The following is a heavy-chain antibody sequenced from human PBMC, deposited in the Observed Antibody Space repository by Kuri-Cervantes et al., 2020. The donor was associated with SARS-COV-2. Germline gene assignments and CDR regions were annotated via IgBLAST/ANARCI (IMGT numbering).Heavy chain of an antibody. CDR1: GGSISSSSYY. Sequence: GSLRLSCTVSGGSISSSSYYWGWIRQPPGKELGWIGSIYYSGSTYYNPSLKSRVTIPVDTSKNQFSLKLSSVTAADTAVYYCARWNYYDSSGYYPYWFDPWGQGTLVTGYS. D-gene: IGHD3-22*01. V-gene: IGHV4-39*07. CDR2: IYYSGST. CDR3: ARWNYYDSSGYYPYWFDP. J-gene: IGHJ5*02.